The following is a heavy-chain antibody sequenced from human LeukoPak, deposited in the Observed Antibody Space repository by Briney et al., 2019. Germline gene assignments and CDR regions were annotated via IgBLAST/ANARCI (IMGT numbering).Heavy chain of an antibody. D-gene: IGHD5-18*01. CDR3: ARGRSSRGYSYGRGNWFDP. CDR1: GGSISGSSYY. CDR2: IYYSGST. V-gene: IGHV4-39*07. Sequence: SETLSLTCTVSGGSISGSSYYWGWIRQPPGKGLEWIGSIYYSGSTYYNPSLKSRVTISVDTSKNQFSLKLSSVTAADTAVYYCARGRSSRGYSYGRGNWFDPWGQGTLVTVSS. J-gene: IGHJ5*02.